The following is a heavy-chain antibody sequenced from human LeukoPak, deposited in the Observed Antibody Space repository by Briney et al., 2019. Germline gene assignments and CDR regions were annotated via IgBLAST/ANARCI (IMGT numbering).Heavy chain of an antibody. CDR2: ISAYNGNT. D-gene: IGHD3-9*01. CDR3: ARARYYDILTGPNMDV. V-gene: IGHV1-18*01. Sequence: ASVKVSCTASVYTFTSYGISWVRQAPGQGLEWMGWISAYNGNTNYAQKLQGRVTMTTDTSTSTAYMELRSLRSDDTAVYYCARARYYDILTGPNMDVWGKGTTVTVSS. J-gene: IGHJ6*03. CDR1: VYTFTSYG.